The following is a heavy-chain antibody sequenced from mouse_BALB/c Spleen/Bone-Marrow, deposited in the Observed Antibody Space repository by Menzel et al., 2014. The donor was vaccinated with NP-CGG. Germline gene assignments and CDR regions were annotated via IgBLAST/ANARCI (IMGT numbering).Heavy chain of an antibody. CDR2: IYPGNVNT. D-gene: IGHD1-3*01. CDR3: ARHKWAMDY. V-gene: IGHV1S56*01. Sequence: LKESGASVRISCKASGCTFTSYYIHWVKQRPGQGLEWIGWIYPGNVNTKYNEKFKVKATLTADKSSSTAYMQLSSLTSEDSAVYFYARHKWAMDYWGQGTSVTVSS. J-gene: IGHJ4*01. CDR1: GCTFTSYY.